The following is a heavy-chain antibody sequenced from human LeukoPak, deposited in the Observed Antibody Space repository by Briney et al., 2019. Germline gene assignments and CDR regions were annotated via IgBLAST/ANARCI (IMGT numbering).Heavy chain of an antibody. D-gene: IGHD6-19*01. CDR2: TYYVSKWYN. Sequence: SQTLSLTCAISGDSVSSNRATWIWIRQSPSRGLEWPGRTYYVSKWYNDYALSLQGRIGVNPDTSRNQFSLHLNSVTPEDTALYYCARAPHGSGCDYWGQGILVTVSS. J-gene: IGHJ4*02. CDR1: GDSVSSNRAT. V-gene: IGHV6-1*01. CDR3: ARAPHGSGCDY.